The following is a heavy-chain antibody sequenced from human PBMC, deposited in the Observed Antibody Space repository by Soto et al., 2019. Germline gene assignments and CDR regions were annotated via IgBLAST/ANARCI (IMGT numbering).Heavy chain of an antibody. J-gene: IGHJ5*02. CDR2: IYYSGST. CDR1: SGSISSSGYY. Sequence: QLQLQESGPGLVKPSETLALTCTVSSGSISSSGYYWGWIRQPPGKGLEWIGTIYYSGSTYYNPTLKRRVTMSVDTAKNQFSLKLSSVTAAEAAVYYCATSNWFDPWGQGTLVTVSS. CDR3: ATSNWFDP. V-gene: IGHV4-39*01.